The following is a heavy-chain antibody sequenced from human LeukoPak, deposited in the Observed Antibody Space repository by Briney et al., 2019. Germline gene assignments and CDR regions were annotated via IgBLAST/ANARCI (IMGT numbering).Heavy chain of an antibody. J-gene: IGHJ4*02. CDR3: AREGYDSSYYYYLDY. CDR1: GGSISSGDYY. Sequence: PSQTLSLTCTVSGGSISSGDYYWSWIRQHPGKGLEWIGNIYYSGSTYYNPSLKSRVTISVYTSKSQFSLKLSSVTAADTAVYYCAREGYDSSYYYYLDYWGQGTLVTVSS. D-gene: IGHD3-22*01. CDR2: IYYSGST. V-gene: IGHV4-31*03.